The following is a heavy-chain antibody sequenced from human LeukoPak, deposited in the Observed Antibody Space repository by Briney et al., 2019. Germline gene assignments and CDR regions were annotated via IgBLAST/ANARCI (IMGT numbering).Heavy chain of an antibody. CDR3: AILGDRRGDYTYGFDI. CDR1: GGSIRTSIYY. CDR2: DSYSGST. D-gene: IGHD3-22*01. V-gene: IGHV4-39*01. Sequence: SETLSLTCIGSGGSIRTSIYYLVWIRQPPGTGLEWIGCDSYSGSTHYNPSLNSRVTISVDTSKNQFSLKLSSVTAADTAVYYCAILGDRRGDYTYGFDIWGQGTMVTVSS. J-gene: IGHJ3*02.